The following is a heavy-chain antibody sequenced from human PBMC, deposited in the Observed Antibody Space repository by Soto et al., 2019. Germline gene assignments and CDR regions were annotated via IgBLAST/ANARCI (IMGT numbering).Heavy chain of an antibody. CDR2: ISSSSSYI. J-gene: IGHJ6*02. Sequence: GGSLRLSCAASGFTFSSYSMNWVRQAPGKGLEWVASISSSSSYIYYADSVKGRFTISRDNAKNSLYLQMNSLRAEDTAVYYCARSPKQWELRPRLIYYYGMDVWGQGTTVTVSS. CDR1: GFTFSSYS. D-gene: IGHD1-26*01. V-gene: IGHV3-21*01. CDR3: ARSPKQWELRPRLIYYYGMDV.